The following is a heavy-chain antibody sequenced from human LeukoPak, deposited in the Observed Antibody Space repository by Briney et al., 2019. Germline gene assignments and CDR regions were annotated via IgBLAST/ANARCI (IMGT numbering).Heavy chain of an antibody. CDR3: ARPYSSGWANYYYYMDV. D-gene: IGHD6-19*01. CDR1: GFTFSSYS. J-gene: IGHJ6*03. Sequence: GGSLRLSCAASGFTFSSYSMNWVRQAPGKGLEWVSSISSSSSYIYYADSVKGRFTISRDNAKNSLYLQMNSLRAEDTAVYYCARPYSSGWANYYYYMDVWGKGTTVTVSS. CDR2: ISSSSSYI. V-gene: IGHV3-21*01.